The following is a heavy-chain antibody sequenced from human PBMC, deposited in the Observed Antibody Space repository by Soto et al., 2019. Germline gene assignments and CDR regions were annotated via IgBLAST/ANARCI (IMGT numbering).Heavy chain of an antibody. D-gene: IGHD5-18*01. CDR2: INPSGGST. CDR3: ARDLGGGYSYGRTEYFQH. V-gene: IGHV1-46*03. CDR1: VYAFTGDY. Sequence: ASVKGSCKASVYAFTGDYMHWVRQAPGQGLEWMGIINPSGGSTSYAQKFQSRVTMTRDTSTSTVYMELSSLRSEDTAVYYCARDLGGGYSYGRTEYFQHWGQGTLVTAPQ. J-gene: IGHJ1*01.